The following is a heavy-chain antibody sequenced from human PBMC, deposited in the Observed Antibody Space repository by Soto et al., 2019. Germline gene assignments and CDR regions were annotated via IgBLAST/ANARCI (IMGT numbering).Heavy chain of an antibody. Sequence: QVQLQESGPGLVKPSQTLSLTCTVSGGSISSGDYYWSWIRQPPGKGLEWIGYIYYSGSTYYNPSLKSRVTIAVDTSKTQFSLKLSSVTAADTAVYYCARVQGGGGAMVHNYWGQGTLVTVSS. CDR2: IYYSGST. J-gene: IGHJ4*02. D-gene: IGHD5-18*01. V-gene: IGHV4-30-4*01. CDR1: GGSISSGDYY. CDR3: ARVQGGGGAMVHNY.